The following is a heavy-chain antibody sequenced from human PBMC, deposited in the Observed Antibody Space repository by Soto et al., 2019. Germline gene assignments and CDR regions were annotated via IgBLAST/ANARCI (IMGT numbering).Heavy chain of an antibody. CDR3: ARGSYYGSGTYNYFDY. Sequence: PGGSLRLSCAASGFTVNNYYMTWVRQAPGKGLEWVSVIYSVGNTFYATSVKGRFTISRDNSKNTVYLQMNSLRAEDTAVYYCARGSYYGSGTYNYFDYWGQGTLVTVSS. J-gene: IGHJ4*02. CDR1: GFTVNNYY. D-gene: IGHD3-10*01. CDR2: IYSVGNT. V-gene: IGHV3-66*01.